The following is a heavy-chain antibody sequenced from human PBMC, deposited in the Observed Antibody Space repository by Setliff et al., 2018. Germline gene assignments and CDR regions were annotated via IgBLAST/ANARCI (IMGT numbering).Heavy chain of an antibody. V-gene: IGHV3-74*01. Sequence: PGGSLRLSCAASGFTLNSYLMHWVRQAPGEGLVWVSRINSVGSRTYYADSVKGRFTISRDNAKTSLYLQMNSLRAEDTAVYYCARGGFGFCSSTTCQWGYYSMDVWGKGTTVTVSS. CDR2: INSVGSRT. J-gene: IGHJ6*03. CDR3: ARGGFGFCSSTTCQWGYYSMDV. D-gene: IGHD2-2*03. CDR1: GFTLNSYL.